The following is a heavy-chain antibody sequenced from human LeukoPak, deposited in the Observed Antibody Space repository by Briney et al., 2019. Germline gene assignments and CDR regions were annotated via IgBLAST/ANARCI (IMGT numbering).Heavy chain of an antibody. CDR2: ISGSGGST. Sequence: GGSLRLSCAASGFTFSSYAMSWVRQAPGKGLERVSAISGSGGSTYYADSVKGRFTISRDNSKNTLYLQMNSLRAEDTAVYYCAKTPGLDYDSSGYEGYWGQGTLVTVSS. CDR1: GFTFSSYA. CDR3: AKTPGLDYDSSGYEGY. J-gene: IGHJ4*02. V-gene: IGHV3-23*01. D-gene: IGHD3-22*01.